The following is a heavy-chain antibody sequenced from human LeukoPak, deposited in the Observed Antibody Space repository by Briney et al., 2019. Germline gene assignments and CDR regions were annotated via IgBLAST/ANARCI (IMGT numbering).Heavy chain of an antibody. CDR2: INAGNGNT. CDR3: VRDNSVADRGWWFDP. J-gene: IGHJ5*02. V-gene: IGHV1-3*01. D-gene: IGHD4-23*01. CDR1: GYTFTSYA. Sequence: ASVKVSCKASGYTFTSYAMHWVRQAPGQRLEWMGWINAGNGNTKYSQEFQGRITVTRDTPTSTVYMQLRSLRSDDTAVYYCVRDNSVADRGWWFDPWGQGTLVTVSS.